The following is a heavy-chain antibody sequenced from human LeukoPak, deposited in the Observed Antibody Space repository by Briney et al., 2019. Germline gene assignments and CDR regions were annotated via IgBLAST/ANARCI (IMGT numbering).Heavy chain of an antibody. Sequence: GGSLRLSCAASGFTFNHYALSWVRQAPGKGLEWVSTIGTSINNTYYADSVKGRFTISRDNSNNTLSLQMSSLRAEDTAIYYCARDQAFDWFYYYYGMDVWGLGTTVIVSS. V-gene: IGHV3-23*01. J-gene: IGHJ6*02. CDR3: ARDQAFDWFYYYYGMDV. D-gene: IGHD3-9*01. CDR2: IGTSINNT. CDR1: GFTFNHYA.